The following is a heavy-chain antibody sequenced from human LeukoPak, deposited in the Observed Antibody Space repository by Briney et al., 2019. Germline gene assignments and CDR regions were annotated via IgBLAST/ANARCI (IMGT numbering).Heavy chain of an antibody. CDR1: GGSFSGYY. D-gene: IGHD2-2*01. J-gene: IGHJ6*03. Sequence: SETLSLTCAVYGGSFSGYYWSWIRQPPGKGLEWIGEINHSGSTNYNPSPKSRVTISVDTSKNQFSLKLSSVTAADTAVYYCARRGVVVPAAPNYYYYMDVWGKGTAVTVSS. CDR3: ARRGVVVPAAPNYYYYMDV. CDR2: INHSGST. V-gene: IGHV4-34*01.